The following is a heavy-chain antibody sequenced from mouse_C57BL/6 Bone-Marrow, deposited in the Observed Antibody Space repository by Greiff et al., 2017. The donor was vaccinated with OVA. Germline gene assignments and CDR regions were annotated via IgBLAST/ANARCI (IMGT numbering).Heavy chain of an antibody. Sequence: QVQLQQPGAELVKPGASVKVSCKASGYTFTSYWMHWVKQRPGQGLEWIGRIHPSDSDTNYNQKFKGKATLTVDKSSSPAYMQLSSLTSEDSAVYYCAIPYYDGSSYTWFAYWGQGTLVTVSA. CDR3: AIPYYDGSSYTWFAY. CDR1: GYTFTSYW. J-gene: IGHJ3*01. D-gene: IGHD1-1*01. CDR2: IHPSDSDT. V-gene: IGHV1-74*01.